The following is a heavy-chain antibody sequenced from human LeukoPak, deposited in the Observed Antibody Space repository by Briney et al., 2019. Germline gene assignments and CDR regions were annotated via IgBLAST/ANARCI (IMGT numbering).Heavy chain of an antibody. Sequence: SQTLSLACAISGDSVSSNSAAWNWIRQSPSRGLERLGRTYYRSKWYNDYAVSVKSQITINPDTSKNQFSLKLSSVTAADTAVYYCARGYSSSWSNLYYFDYWGQGTLVTVSS. CDR1: GDSVSSNSAA. J-gene: IGHJ4*02. CDR3: ARGYSSSWSNLYYFDY. D-gene: IGHD6-13*01. CDR2: TYYRSKWYN. V-gene: IGHV6-1*01.